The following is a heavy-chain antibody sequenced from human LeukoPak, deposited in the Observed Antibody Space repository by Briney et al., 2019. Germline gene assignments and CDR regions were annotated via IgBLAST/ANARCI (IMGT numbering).Heavy chain of an antibody. V-gene: IGHV4-59*08. Sequence: PSETLSLTCTVSGGSISSYYWSWIRQPPGKGLEWIGYIYYSGSTNYNPSLKSRVTISVDTSKNQFSLKLSSVTAADTAVYYCARHPRDCTNGVCYPGGNFDYWGQGTLVTVSS. CDR2: IYYSGST. CDR1: GGSISSYY. CDR3: ARHPRDCTNGVCYPGGNFDY. J-gene: IGHJ4*02. D-gene: IGHD2-8*01.